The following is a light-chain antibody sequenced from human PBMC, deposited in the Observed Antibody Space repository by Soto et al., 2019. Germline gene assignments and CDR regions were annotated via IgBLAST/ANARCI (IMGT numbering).Light chain of an antibody. CDR2: EVS. CDR1: SSDVGAYKY. J-gene: IGLJ2*01. Sequence: QSALTQPPSASGSPGQSVTISCTGTSSDVGAYKYVSWYQQYPGKAPKLMIYEVSKRPSGVPDRFSGSKSGNTASLTVSGLQAEDEADYYCTSYVGSNILVFGGGTKVTVL. CDR3: TSYVGSNILV. V-gene: IGLV2-8*01.